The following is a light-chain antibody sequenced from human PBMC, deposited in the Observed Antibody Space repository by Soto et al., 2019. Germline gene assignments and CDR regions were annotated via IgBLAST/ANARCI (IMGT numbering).Light chain of an antibody. CDR3: QQYDSYSWA. Sequence: IHIPPSSSSMSQTQDHIPTMTGRASQTISSWLDWYQQKLGKAPKLLIYDASGLESGVPSRFSGSGSGTEFTLTIRSLQPDDFATYYCQQYDSYSWAFGPGTKVDIK. J-gene: IGKJ1*01. CDR2: DAS. V-gene: IGKV1-5*01. CDR1: QTISSW.